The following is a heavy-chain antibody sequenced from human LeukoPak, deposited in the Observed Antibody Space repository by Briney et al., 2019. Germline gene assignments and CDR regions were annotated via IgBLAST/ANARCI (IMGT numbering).Heavy chain of an antibody. CDR2: IYYSGST. J-gene: IGHJ4*02. CDR3: ARARHDYYGSGSYYGYYFDY. Sequence: SETLSLTCTVSGGSISSYYWSWIRQPPGKGLEWIGYIYYSGSTNYNPSLKSRVTISVDTSKNQFSLKLSSVTTADTAVYYCARARHDYYGSGSYYGYYFDYWGQGTLVTVSS. D-gene: IGHD3-10*01. CDR1: GGSISSYY. V-gene: IGHV4-59*01.